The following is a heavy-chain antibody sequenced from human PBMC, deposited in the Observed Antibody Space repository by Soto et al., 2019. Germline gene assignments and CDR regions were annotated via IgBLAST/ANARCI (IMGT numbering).Heavy chain of an antibody. Sequence: PGGSLRLSCAASGFTFSTYAMSWVRQAPGKGLEWVSAISGSGGNSTFYGDSVKGWFTISRDNSKNTLYLQMNSLGAEDTAVYYCAKGGGSCCFDNWGQGTLVTVSS. D-gene: IGHD2-15*01. CDR2: ISGSGGNST. J-gene: IGHJ4*02. CDR1: GFTFSTYA. CDR3: AKGGGSCCFDN. V-gene: IGHV3-23*01.